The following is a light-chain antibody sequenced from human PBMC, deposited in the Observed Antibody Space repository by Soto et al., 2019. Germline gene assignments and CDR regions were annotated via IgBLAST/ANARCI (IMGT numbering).Light chain of an antibody. Sequence: EIVLTQSPGTVSLSPGERATLSCRASQSVNNNYLSWYQHRPGQAPRLLIYGSSYRATGIPDRFSGSGSGTDFTLTISRLEPEDFAVYYCHQSGISPLTFGPGTRVDVK. CDR1: QSVNNNY. V-gene: IGKV3-20*01. CDR3: HQSGISPLT. J-gene: IGKJ3*01. CDR2: GSS.